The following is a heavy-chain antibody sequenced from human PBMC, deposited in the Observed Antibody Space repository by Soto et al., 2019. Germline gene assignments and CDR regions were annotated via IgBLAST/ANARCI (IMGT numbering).Heavy chain of an antibody. V-gene: IGHV4-39*01. D-gene: IGHD3-3*01. CDR3: ARHRGARYDFWSGLNYYGMDV. CDR2: IYYSGST. J-gene: IGHJ6*02. CDR1: GGSISSSSYY. Sequence: LSLTCTVSGGSISSSSYYWGWIRQPPGKGLEWIGSIYYSGSTYYNPSLESRVTISVDTSKNQFSLKLSSVTAADTAVYYCARHRGARYDFWSGLNYYGMDVWGQGTTVTVSS.